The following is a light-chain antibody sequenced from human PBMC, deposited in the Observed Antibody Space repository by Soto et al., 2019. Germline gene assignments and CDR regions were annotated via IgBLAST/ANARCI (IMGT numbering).Light chain of an antibody. CDR3: QQYYSSPPYT. CDR2: WAS. V-gene: IGKV4-1*01. CDR1: QSVLYSSNNNNY. Sequence: DIVMTQSPDSLAVSLGERATINCKSSQSVLYSSNNNNYLAWYQQKPGQPPKLLIYWASARESGVPDRFSGSASGTDFTLTISSLQDEDVAVYYCQQYYSSPPYTFGQGTKVEIK. J-gene: IGKJ2*01.